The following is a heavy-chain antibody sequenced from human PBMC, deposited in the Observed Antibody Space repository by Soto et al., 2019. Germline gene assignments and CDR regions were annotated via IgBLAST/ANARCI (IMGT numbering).Heavy chain of an antibody. D-gene: IGHD6-19*01. CDR2: IWYDGIRK. Sequence: GGALRLSWEVSGFSPRGYGIHGVRQARGKGLERVAVIWYDGIRKNYGDSVRGRFTVSRDSSKNMVYLQMDSLKVEDTAVYYCASAVGMAGQFHLFAPWGQGIIVTVSS. CDR3: ASAVGMAGQFHLFAP. CDR1: GFSPRGYG. V-gene: IGHV3-33*01. J-gene: IGHJ5*02.